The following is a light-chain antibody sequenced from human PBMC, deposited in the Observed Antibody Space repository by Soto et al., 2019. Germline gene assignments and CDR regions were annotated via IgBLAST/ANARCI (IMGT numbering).Light chain of an antibody. CDR3: QQYGSSSWT. CDR2: GSS. CDR1: QSVSSSY. V-gene: IGKV3-20*01. J-gene: IGKJ1*01. Sequence: EIVLTQSPGTLSLSPGERAILSCRASQSVSSSYLAWYQQKPGQAPRLLIYGSSSRATGIPDRFSGSGSGTDFTLTISRLEHEYFAVYYCQQYGSSSWTFGQGTKVEIK.